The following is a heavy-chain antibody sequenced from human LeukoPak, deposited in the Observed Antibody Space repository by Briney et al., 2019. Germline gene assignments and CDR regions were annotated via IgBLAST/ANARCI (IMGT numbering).Heavy chain of an antibody. CDR1: GFTVSSYA. J-gene: IGHJ4*02. CDR3: ARQKQSHGNFDY. Sequence: PGGSLRLSCAASGFTVSSYAMHWVRQPIGKGLEWVSALGIAGDTFYPGSVKGRFTISRENAKNSLYPQMNSLRAEDTAMYYCARQKQSHGNFDYWGQGTLVTVSS. D-gene: IGHD1-26*01. V-gene: IGHV3-13*01. CDR2: LGIAGDT.